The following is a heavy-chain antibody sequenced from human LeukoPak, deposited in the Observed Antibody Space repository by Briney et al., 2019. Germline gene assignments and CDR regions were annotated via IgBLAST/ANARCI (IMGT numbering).Heavy chain of an antibody. CDR1: GFTFSSYG. CDR3: AKYLDGSGFVDY. J-gene: IGHJ4*02. V-gene: IGHV3-30*18. CDR2: ISNEGSTK. Sequence: GRSLRLSCAASGFTFSSYGMHWVRQAPGKGLEWVAVISNEGSTKYYVDSVKGRFTISRDNSKNTLYLQMISLGAEDTAVYYCAKYLDGSGFVDYWGQGTLVTVSS. D-gene: IGHD6-19*01.